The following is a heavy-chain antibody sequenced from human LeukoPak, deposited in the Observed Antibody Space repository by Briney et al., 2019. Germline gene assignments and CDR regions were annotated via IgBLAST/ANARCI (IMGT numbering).Heavy chain of an antibody. CDR3: ARYSSGLLWYFDL. CDR1: GITLSVYW. Sequence: GGSLRLSCAASGITLSVYWMSWVRQAPGKGLEWVANIKQDGSEKYYRDSVQGRFTISRDNAKNSLYLQMNSLRAEDTAVYYCARYSSGLLWYFDLWGRGTLVTVSS. J-gene: IGHJ2*01. V-gene: IGHV3-7*01. D-gene: IGHD6-19*01. CDR2: IKQDGSEK.